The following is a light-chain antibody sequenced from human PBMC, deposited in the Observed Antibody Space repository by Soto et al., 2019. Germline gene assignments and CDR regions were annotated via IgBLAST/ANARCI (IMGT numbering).Light chain of an antibody. J-gene: IGLJ1*01. CDR1: SSDVGGYNY. CDR2: DVS. V-gene: IGLV2-14*01. Sequence: QSALTQPASVSGSPEQSITISCTGTSSDVGGYNYVSWYQQHPGTAPKFMIYDVSNRPSGVSNRFSGSKSGNTASLTISGLQAEDEADYYCSSYTTSNTRQIVFGTGTKLTVL. CDR3: SSYTTSNTRQIV.